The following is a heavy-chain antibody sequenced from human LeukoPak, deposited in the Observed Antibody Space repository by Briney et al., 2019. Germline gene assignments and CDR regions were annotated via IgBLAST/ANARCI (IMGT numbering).Heavy chain of an antibody. J-gene: IGHJ6*03. CDR1: GGTFSSYA. CDR3: ARDSVRIAALGSYWYYYMDV. CDR2: IIPIFGTA. Sequence: SVKVSCKASGGTFSSYAISWVRQAPGQGLEWMGGIIPIFGTANYAQKFQGRVTITTDESTSTAYMELSSLRSEDAAVYYCARDSVRIAALGSYWYYYMDVWGKGTTVTVSS. D-gene: IGHD6-13*01. V-gene: IGHV1-69*05.